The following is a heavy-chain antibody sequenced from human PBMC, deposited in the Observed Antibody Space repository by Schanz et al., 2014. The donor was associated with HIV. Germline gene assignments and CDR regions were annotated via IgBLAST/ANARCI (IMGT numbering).Heavy chain of an antibody. Sequence: QVQLVESGGGVVQPGRSLRLSCAVSGFTFSSYGMHWVRQAPGKGLEWVAVISHDGGNKHYGDSVKGRFTISRDNSKNTLYPQMSSLREEDTAVYYCAKTILRFLDWPNANGGMDVWGLGTTVTVSS. J-gene: IGHJ6*02. CDR1: GFTFSSYG. D-gene: IGHD3-3*01. CDR3: AKTILRFLDWPNANGGMDV. CDR2: ISHDGGNK. V-gene: IGHV3-30*18.